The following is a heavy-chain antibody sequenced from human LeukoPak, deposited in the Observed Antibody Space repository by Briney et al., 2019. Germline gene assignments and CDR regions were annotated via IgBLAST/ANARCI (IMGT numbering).Heavy chain of an antibody. CDR2: ISGSGGST. Sequence: PGGSLRLSCAASGFTFSSYAMSWVRQAPGKGLEWVSAISGSGGSTYYADSVKGRFTISRDNSKNTLYLQMNSLRAEDTTVYYCATSLKQWGTYYYDSSGYYSFDYWGQGTLVTVSS. J-gene: IGHJ4*02. CDR3: ATSLKQWGTYYYDSSGYYSFDY. V-gene: IGHV3-23*01. D-gene: IGHD3-22*01. CDR1: GFTFSSYA.